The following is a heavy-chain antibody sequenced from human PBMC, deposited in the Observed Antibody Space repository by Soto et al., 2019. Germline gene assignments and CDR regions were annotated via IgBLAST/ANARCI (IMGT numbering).Heavy chain of an antibody. J-gene: IGHJ6*02. V-gene: IGHV3-74*01. CDR1: GFTFSNYW. Sequence: GGSLRLSCAASGFTFSNYWMHWVRQAPGEGLVWVSRINSDGLIPTYADSVKGRFTMSRDNAKNTLYLEMKSLRPEDTAVYYCAGAYYDFWSTYSTPNNMDVWGQGTTVTVSS. D-gene: IGHD3-3*01. CDR3: AGAYYDFWSTYSTPNNMDV. CDR2: INSDGLIP.